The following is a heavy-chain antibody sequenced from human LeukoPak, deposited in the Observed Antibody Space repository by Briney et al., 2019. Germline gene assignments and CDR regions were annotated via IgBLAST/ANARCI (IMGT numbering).Heavy chain of an antibody. CDR3: AKGGSSSHNWFDP. V-gene: IGHV3-30*02. CDR1: GFTFSRYA. J-gene: IGHJ5*02. CDR2: IRNDGSND. Sequence: GGSLRLSCAASGFTFSRYAMHWVRQAPGKGLEWVAFIRNDGSNDYYPDSVKGRFTISRDNSRNTLYLQMNSLRAEDTAFYYCAKGGSSSHNWFDPWGQGTRVTVSS. D-gene: IGHD6-13*01.